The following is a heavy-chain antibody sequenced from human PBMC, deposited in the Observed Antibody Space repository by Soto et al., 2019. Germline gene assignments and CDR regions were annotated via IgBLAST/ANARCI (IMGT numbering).Heavy chain of an antibody. CDR2: IYPGDSET. Sequence: GESLKISCKGSGYSFISYWIAWVRQMPGKGLEWMGIIYPGDSETRYSPSFQGQVTISADKSTSTAYLQWARLRASDTAIYYCARQAAAGVFDSWGKGARATVSS. V-gene: IGHV5-51*01. CDR1: GYSFISYW. J-gene: IGHJ4*02. CDR3: ARQAAAGVFDS.